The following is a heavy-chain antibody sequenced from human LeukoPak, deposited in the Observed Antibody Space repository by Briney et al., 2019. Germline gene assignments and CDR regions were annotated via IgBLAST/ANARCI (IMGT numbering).Heavy chain of an antibody. CDR1: GYTFTGYY. Sequence: ASVKVSCKASGYTFTGYYMHWVRQAPGQGLEWMGWINPNSGGTNYAQKFQGRVTMTRDTSISTAYMELSRLRSDDTAVYYCARPLSSGWSPYFDYWGQGTLVTVSS. V-gene: IGHV1-2*02. J-gene: IGHJ4*02. CDR2: INPNSGGT. D-gene: IGHD6-19*01. CDR3: ARPLSSGWSPYFDY.